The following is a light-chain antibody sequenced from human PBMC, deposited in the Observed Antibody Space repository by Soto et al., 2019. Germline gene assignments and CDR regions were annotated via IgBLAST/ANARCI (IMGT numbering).Light chain of an antibody. V-gene: IGKV3D-20*02. CDR2: GAS. J-gene: IGKJ5*01. Sequence: EIVLTQSPATLSVSPGERATLSCRASQSVSSNLAWYQQKPGQAPRLLLYGASSRATGVPDRFSGSGSGTDFTLTISRLEPEDFAVYYCQQRNVWPPVTFGQGTRLEIK. CDR1: QSVSSN. CDR3: QQRNVWPPVT.